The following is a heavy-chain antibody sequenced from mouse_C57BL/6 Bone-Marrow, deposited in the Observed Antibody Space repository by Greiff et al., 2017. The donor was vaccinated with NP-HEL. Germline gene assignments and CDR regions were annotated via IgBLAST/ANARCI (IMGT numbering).Heavy chain of an antibody. D-gene: IGHD1-1*01. Sequence: EVQLVESGGGLVQPGGSLKLSCAASGFTFSDYYMYWVRQTPEKRLEWVAYISNGGGSTYYPDTVKGRFTISRDNAKNTLYLQMSRLKSEDTAMYYCARDGSSIYWYFDVWGTGTTVTVSS. CDR1: GFTFSDYY. CDR2: ISNGGGST. V-gene: IGHV5-12*01. CDR3: ARDGSSIYWYFDV. J-gene: IGHJ1*03.